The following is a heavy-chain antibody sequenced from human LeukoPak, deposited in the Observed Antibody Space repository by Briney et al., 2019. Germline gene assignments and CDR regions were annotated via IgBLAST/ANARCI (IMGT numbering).Heavy chain of an antibody. J-gene: IGHJ4*02. CDR3: AKERTSEGYFDY. CDR1: GFTFSTYA. CDR2: LSGSGGSS. D-gene: IGHD1-1*01. Sequence: GGSLRRSCAASGFTFSTYAMSWVRQAPGKGLEWVSALSGSGGSSYYADSVRGRFTISRDNSKNTLYLQMNSLRAEDTAVYYCAKERTSEGYFDYWGQGTLVTVSS. V-gene: IGHV3-23*01.